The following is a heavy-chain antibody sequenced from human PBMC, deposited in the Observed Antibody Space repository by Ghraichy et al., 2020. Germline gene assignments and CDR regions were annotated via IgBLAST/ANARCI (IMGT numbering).Heavy chain of an antibody. J-gene: IGHJ6*02. CDR1: GFSFNIYG. V-gene: IGHV3-64*01. Sequence: GGSLRLSCAASGFSFNIYGMHWVRQAPGKGLEHISAINSDGAGSHYANSVKGRFTISRDNSRNTLHLQMGSLRVEDTAVYYCARGNSEVFYYYAMDAWAKGPRSPCP. D-gene: IGHD4-23*01. CDR2: INSDGAGS. CDR3: ARGNSEVFYYYAMDA.